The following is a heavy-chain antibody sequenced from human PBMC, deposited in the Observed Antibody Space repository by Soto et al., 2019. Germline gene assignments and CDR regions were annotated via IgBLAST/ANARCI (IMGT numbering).Heavy chain of an antibody. J-gene: IGHJ5*02. CDR2: INQDGSEK. V-gene: IGHV3-7*01. CDR1: GFTFSSYW. Sequence: TGGSLRLSCAASGFTFSSYWMSWVRQAPGKGLEWVANINQDGSEKYYVDSVKGRFTISRDNAKNSLYLQMNSLRAEDTAVYYCAREGVTRSSTTCPRSWGRGTLVTVSS. CDR3: AREGVTRSSTTCPRS. D-gene: IGHD2-2*01.